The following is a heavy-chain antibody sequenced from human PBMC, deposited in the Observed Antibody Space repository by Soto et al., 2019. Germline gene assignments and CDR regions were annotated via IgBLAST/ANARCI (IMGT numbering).Heavy chain of an antibody. J-gene: IGHJ6*02. CDR1: RFTFSNYG. Sequence: QVQLVESGGGVVQPGKSLRLSCAASRFTFSNYGMHWVRQAPGKGLEWVAAILYDGRNTYYADSVKGRFTISRDNSKNTLYLEMNSLRAEDTAVYHCAKSRDGYSFYYFYGLDVWGQGTTVTVSS. CDR3: AKSRDGYSFYYFYGLDV. V-gene: IGHV3-30*18. D-gene: IGHD4-4*01. CDR2: ILYDGRNT.